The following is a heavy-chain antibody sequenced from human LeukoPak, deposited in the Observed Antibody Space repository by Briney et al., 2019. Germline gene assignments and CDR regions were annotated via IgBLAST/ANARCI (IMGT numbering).Heavy chain of an antibody. CDR1: GGSFSGYY. CDR2: INHSGST. Sequence: PSETLSLTCAVYGGSFSGYYWSWIRQPPGKGLEWIGEINHSGSTNYNPSLKSRVTISVDTSKNQFSLKLSSVTAADTAVYYCARGLWYQLLLGGSVKTKHYMDVWGKGTTVTVSS. CDR3: ARGLWYQLLLGGSVKTKHYMDV. J-gene: IGHJ6*03. D-gene: IGHD2-2*01. V-gene: IGHV4-34*01.